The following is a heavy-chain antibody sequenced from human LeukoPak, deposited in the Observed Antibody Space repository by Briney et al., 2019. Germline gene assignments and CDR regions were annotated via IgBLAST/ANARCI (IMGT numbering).Heavy chain of an antibody. J-gene: IGHJ1*01. CDR1: GASFSGYY. CDR2: INHSGST. V-gene: IGHV4-34*01. CDR3: ARGHGYGNHAEYFQH. D-gene: IGHD6-13*01. Sequence: SETLSLTCAVYGASFSGYYWSWIRQPPGKGLEWIGEINHSGSTNYNPSLKSRVTISVDTSKNQFSLKLSSVTAADTAVYYCARGHGYGNHAEYFQHWGQGTLVTVSS.